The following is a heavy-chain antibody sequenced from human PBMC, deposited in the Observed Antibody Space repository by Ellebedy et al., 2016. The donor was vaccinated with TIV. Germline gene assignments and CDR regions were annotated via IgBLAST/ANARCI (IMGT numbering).Heavy chain of an antibody. CDR3: AKDNGGWYFFYYGMDV. J-gene: IGHJ6*02. D-gene: IGHD2-8*01. Sequence: GESLKISCVASGFTFSNYNMSWVRQAPGKGLEWVAAIGGSGDRTLYADPVKGRFTISRNNPQNTLYLQMNSLRVEDAATYYCAKDNGGWYFFYYGMDVWGHGTTVTVSS. CDR2: IGGSGDRT. V-gene: IGHV3-23*01. CDR1: GFTFSNYN.